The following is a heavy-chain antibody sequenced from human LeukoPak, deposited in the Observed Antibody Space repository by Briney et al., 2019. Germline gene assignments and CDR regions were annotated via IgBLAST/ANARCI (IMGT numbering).Heavy chain of an antibody. CDR3: ASRIVGATTGEELDY. CDR2: IIPILGIA. D-gene: IGHD1-26*01. J-gene: IGHJ4*02. Sequence: GASVKVSCKASGGTFSSYAISWVRQAPGQGLEWMGRIIPILGIANYAQKFQGRVTITADKSTSTAYMELSSLRSEDTAVYYCASRIVGATTGEELDYWGQGTLVTVSS. CDR1: GGTFSSYA. V-gene: IGHV1-69*04.